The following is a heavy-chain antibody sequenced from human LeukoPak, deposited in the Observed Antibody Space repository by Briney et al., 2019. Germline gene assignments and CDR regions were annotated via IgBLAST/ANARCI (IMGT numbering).Heavy chain of an antibody. CDR2: IYPRDGST. J-gene: IGHJ4*02. CDR3: ARDQEGFDY. V-gene: IGHV1-46*01. CDR1: GYTFTSNY. Sequence: ASVKVSCKASGYTFTSNYIHWVRQAPRQGLEWMGMIYPRDGSTSYAQKFQGRVTVTRDTSTSSVHIELSGLRSEDTAVYYCARDQEGFDYWGQGTLVTVSS.